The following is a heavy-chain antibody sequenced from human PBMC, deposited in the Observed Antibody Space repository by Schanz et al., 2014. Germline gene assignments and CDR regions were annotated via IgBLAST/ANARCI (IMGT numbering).Heavy chain of an antibody. J-gene: IGHJ3*01. D-gene: IGHD5-12*01. CDR1: GFTVSTNY. V-gene: IGHV3-53*01. Sequence: EVHLVESGGGLVQPGGSLRLSCAVSGFTVSTNYMSWVRQAPGKGLEWVSSLYIGGGSTRYADSVKGRFIISRDSSKNTLFLQMNSLRADDTAVYFRARDEGRDGYNLAFDVWGQGTLVTVSS. CDR2: LYIGGGST. CDR3: ARDEGRDGYNLAFDV.